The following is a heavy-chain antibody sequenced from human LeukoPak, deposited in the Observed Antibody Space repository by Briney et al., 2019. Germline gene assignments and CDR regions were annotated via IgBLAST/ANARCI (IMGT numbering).Heavy chain of an antibody. D-gene: IGHD6-6*01. CDR1: GYTFTSYY. CDR2: INPSGGST. V-gene: IGHV1-46*01. CDR3: ATVFPYSSSFGWFDP. Sequence: GASVKVSCKASGYTFTSYYMHWVRQAPGQGLEWMGIINPSGGSTSYAQKFQGRVTMTRDTSTSTVYMEPSSLRSEDTAVYYCATVFPYSSSFGWFDPWGQGTLVTVSS. J-gene: IGHJ5*02.